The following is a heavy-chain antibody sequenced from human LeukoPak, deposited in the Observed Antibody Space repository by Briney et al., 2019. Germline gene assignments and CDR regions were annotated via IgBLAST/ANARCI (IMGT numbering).Heavy chain of an antibody. V-gene: IGHV3-23*01. CDR2: ISGSGGST. CDR1: GFTFSSYA. CDR3: AKDRVATFPAWTFDY. J-gene: IGHJ4*02. Sequence: GGSLRLSCAASGFTFSSYAMSWVRQAPGKGLEWVSAISGSGGSTYYADSVKGRLTISRDNSKNTLYLQMNSLRAEDTAVYYCAKDRVATFPAWTFDYWGQGTLVTVSS. D-gene: IGHD5-12*01.